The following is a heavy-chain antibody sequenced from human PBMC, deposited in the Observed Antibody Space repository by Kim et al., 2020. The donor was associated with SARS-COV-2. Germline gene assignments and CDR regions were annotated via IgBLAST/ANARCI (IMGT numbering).Heavy chain of an antibody. J-gene: IGHJ6*02. V-gene: IGHV3-21*01. CDR1: GFTFSSYS. CDR2: ISSSSSYI. D-gene: IGHD3-9*01. CDR3: AREGGSGDILTGYYNYYYYGMDV. Sequence: GGSLRLSCAASGFTFSSYSMNWVRQAPGKGLEWVSSISSSSSYIYYADSVKGRFTISRDNAKNSLYLQMNSLRAEDTAVYYCAREGGSGDILTGYYNYYYYGMDVWGQGTTVTVSS.